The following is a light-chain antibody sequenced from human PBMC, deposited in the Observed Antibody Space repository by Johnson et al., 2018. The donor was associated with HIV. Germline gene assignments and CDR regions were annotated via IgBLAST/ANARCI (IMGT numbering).Light chain of an antibody. J-gene: IGLJ1*01. CDR2: ENN. Sequence: QLVLTQPPSVSAAPGQRVTISCSGSSSNIGNNYVSWYQQLPGTAPKLLIYENNKRPSGIPDRFSGSKSGTSATLDIPGLPTGDEADYYCGTWDNSLNTGAFCGPGTKVTVL. CDR1: SSNIGNNY. V-gene: IGLV1-51*02. CDR3: GTWDNSLNTGAF.